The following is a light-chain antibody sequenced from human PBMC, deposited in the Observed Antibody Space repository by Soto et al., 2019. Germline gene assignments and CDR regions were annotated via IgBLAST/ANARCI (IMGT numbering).Light chain of an antibody. V-gene: IGKV3-20*01. CDR2: GAS. CDR3: QQYDNSPRT. Sequence: EIVLTQSPGTLSLSPGERATLSCRASQSVNSNYLAWYQQKPGQGPRLLMYGASSRATGITDRFSGSGSGTDFTLTISRLEPEDFAGYYCQQYDNSPRTCGQGTKVEIK. J-gene: IGKJ1*01. CDR1: QSVNSNY.